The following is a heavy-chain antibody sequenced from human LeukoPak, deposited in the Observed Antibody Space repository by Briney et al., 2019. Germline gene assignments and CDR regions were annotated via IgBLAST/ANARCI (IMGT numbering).Heavy chain of an antibody. V-gene: IGHV3-30-3*01. Sequence: GGSLRLSCAASGFTFSSYAMHLVRQAPGKGLEWVAVISYDGSNKYYADSVKGRFTISRDNSKNTLYLQMNSLRAEDTAVYYCARDADHSSGWYGPFDYWGQGTLVTVSS. CDR2: ISYDGSNK. CDR1: GFTFSSYA. CDR3: ARDADHSSGWYGPFDY. D-gene: IGHD6-19*01. J-gene: IGHJ4*02.